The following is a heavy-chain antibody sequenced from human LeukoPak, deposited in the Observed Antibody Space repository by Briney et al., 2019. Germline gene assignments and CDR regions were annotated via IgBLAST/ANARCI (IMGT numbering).Heavy chain of an antibody. J-gene: IGHJ4*02. Sequence: GGSLRLSCAASGFTFSNYAMSWVRQAPGKGLEWVSVISGSGGSTYYADSVKGRFTISRDNSKNTLYLQMNSLRAEDTAVYYCAKDRDKYCTNGVCYTKVVDYWGQGTLVTVSS. CDR3: AKDRDKYCTNGVCYTKVVDY. CDR1: GFTFSNYA. V-gene: IGHV3-23*01. D-gene: IGHD2-8*01. CDR2: ISGSGGST.